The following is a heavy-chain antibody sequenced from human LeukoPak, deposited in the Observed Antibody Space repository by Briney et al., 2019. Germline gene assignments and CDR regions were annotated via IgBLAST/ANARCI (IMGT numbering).Heavy chain of an antibody. V-gene: IGHV4-59*01. CDR2: IYYSGST. D-gene: IGHD4-23*01. J-gene: IGHJ4*02. CDR3: AREYGGTSWYYFDY. Sequence: SETLSLTCTVSGGSISSYYWSWIRQPPGKGLEWIGYIYYSGSTNYNPPPKSRVTISVDTSKNQFSLKLSSVTAAGTAVYYCAREYGGTSWYYFDYWGPGTPVTVSS. CDR1: GGSISSYY.